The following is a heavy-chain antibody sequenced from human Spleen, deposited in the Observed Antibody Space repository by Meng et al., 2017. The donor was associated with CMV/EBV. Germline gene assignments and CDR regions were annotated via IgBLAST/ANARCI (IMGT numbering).Heavy chain of an antibody. CDR3: ASGKWELLQDYYYGMDV. J-gene: IGHJ6*02. D-gene: IGHD1-26*01. CDR2: IRSSGRTI. CDR1: GFTFSDYY. Sequence: GESLKISCAASGFTFSDYYMSWIRQAPGKGLEWVSYIRSSGRTIYYADSVKGRFTISRDNAKNSLYLQMNSLRAEDTAVYYCASGKWELLQDYYYGMDVWGQGTTVTVSS. V-gene: IGHV3-11*01.